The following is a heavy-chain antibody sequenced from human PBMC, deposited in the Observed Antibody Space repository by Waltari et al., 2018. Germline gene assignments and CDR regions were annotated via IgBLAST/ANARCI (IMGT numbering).Heavy chain of an antibody. Sequence: QVQLVQSGAEVKKPGSSVKVSCKASGGTFSSYAISWVRQAPGQGLEWMGGIIPSVGTANYAQKFQGRVTITTDESTSTAYMELSSLRSEDTAVYYCATGGLYGDYTEVYFDYWGQGTLVTVSS. V-gene: IGHV1-69*05. CDR2: IIPSVGTA. CDR1: GGTFSSYA. D-gene: IGHD4-17*01. CDR3: ATGGLYGDYTEVYFDY. J-gene: IGHJ4*02.